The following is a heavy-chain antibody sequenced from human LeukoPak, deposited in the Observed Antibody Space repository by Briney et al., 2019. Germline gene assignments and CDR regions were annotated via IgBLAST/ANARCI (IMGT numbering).Heavy chain of an antibody. CDR2: INPNSGGT. J-gene: IGHJ4*02. Sequence: ASVKVSCKASGYTLTGYYMHWVRQAPGQGPEWMGWINPNSGGTNYAQKFQGRVTMTRDTSISTAYMELSRPRSDDTAVYYCARDRAHGVPAAYWGQGTLVTVSS. CDR3: ARDRAHGVPAAY. V-gene: IGHV1-2*02. D-gene: IGHD3-10*01. CDR1: GYTLTGYY.